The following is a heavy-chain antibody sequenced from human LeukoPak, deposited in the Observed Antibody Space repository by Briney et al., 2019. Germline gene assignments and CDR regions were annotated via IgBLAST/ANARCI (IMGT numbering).Heavy chain of an antibody. J-gene: IGHJ3*01. V-gene: IGHV3-11*04. CDR1: GFTFSDYY. D-gene: IGHD3-9*01. Sequence: GGSLRLSCAVSGFTFSDYYMNWIRQAPGKGLEWVSAISGSGGSTYYADSVKGRFTISRDNAKNSLYLQMNSLRAEDTAVYYCARVSYRLGDAFDLWGQGTMVTVSS. CDR3: ARVSYRLGDAFDL. CDR2: ISGSGGST.